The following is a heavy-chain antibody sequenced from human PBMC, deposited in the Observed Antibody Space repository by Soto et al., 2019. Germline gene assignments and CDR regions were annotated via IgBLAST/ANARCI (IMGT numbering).Heavy chain of an antibody. D-gene: IGHD5-18*01. CDR2: IYYSGST. V-gene: IGHV4-31*03. Sequence: QVQLQESGPGLVKPSQTLSLTCTVSGGSISSGGYYWSWIRQHPGKGLEWIGYIYYSGSTYYNPYLQIRVTISVDTSKNQFSLKLSSVTAADTAVYYWASSGYSYGPNPLLYWGQGTLVTVSS. CDR1: GGSISSGGYY. J-gene: IGHJ4*02. CDR3: ASSGYSYGPNPLLY.